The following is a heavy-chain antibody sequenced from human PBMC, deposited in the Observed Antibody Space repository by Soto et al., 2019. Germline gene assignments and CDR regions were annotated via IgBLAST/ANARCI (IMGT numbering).Heavy chain of an antibody. J-gene: IGHJ4*02. CDR2: IKSKTDGGTT. Sequence: GGSLRLSCAASGFTFSNAWMSWVRQAPGKGLEWVGRIKSKTDGGTTDYAAPVKGRFTISRDDSKNTLYLQMNSPKTEDTAVYYCTTDVWYYDILTGYYSFDYWGQGTLVTVSS. CDR3: TTDVWYYDILTGYYSFDY. CDR1: GFTFSNAW. D-gene: IGHD3-9*01. V-gene: IGHV3-15*01.